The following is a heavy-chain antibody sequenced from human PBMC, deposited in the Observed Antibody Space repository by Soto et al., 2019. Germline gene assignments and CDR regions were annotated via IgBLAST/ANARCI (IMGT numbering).Heavy chain of an antibody. CDR3: ARDCRVSYYYGSGSSYYMDV. Sequence: EVQLVESGGGLVQPGGSLRLSCAASGFTVSSNYMSWVRQAPGKGLEWVSGIYSGGSTYYAHSVKGRFTISRHNSKNTRYLQMDSLRAEDTDVYYCARDCRVSYYYGSGSSYYMDVWGKGTTVTVSS. D-gene: IGHD3-10*01. CDR1: GFTVSSNY. V-gene: IGHV3-53*04. CDR2: IYSGGST. J-gene: IGHJ6*03.